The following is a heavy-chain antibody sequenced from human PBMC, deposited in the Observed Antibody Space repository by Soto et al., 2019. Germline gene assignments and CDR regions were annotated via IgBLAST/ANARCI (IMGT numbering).Heavy chain of an antibody. V-gene: IGHV5-10-1*01. J-gene: IGHJ3*02. Sequence: GGSLRLSCKGSGYSFTSYWISWVRQMPGKGLEWMGRIDPSDSYTNYSPSFQGHVTISADKSISTAYLQWSSLKASDTAMYYCARPPYSSSWDAFDIWGQGTMVTVSS. D-gene: IGHD6-13*01. CDR1: GYSFTSYW. CDR3: ARPPYSSSWDAFDI. CDR2: IDPSDSYT.